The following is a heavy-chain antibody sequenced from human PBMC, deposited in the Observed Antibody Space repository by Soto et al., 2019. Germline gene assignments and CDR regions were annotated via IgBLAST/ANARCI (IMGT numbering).Heavy chain of an antibody. CDR2: ISWDGGST. CDR1: GFTFDDYT. J-gene: IGHJ6*02. D-gene: IGHD3-3*01. Sequence: PGGSLRLSCAPSGFTFDDYTMHWVRQATGKGLEWASLISWDGGSTYYADSVKGRFTISRDNSKNSLYLQMNSLRTEDTALYYCAKDMRDFWSGYYSLSDYGMDVWGQGTTVTVSS. CDR3: AKDMRDFWSGYYSLSDYGMDV. V-gene: IGHV3-43*01.